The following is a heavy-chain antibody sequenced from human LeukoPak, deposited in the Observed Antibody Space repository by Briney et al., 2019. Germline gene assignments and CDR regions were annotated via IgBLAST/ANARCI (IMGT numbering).Heavy chain of an antibody. CDR2: INPNSGGT. CDR3: ARDGYSSGWYMGEAAFDI. J-gene: IGHJ3*02. CDR1: GYTFTGYY. Sequence: ASVKVSCKASGYTFTGYYMHWVRQAPGQGLEWMGWINPNSGGTNYAQKFQGRVTMTRDTSISTAYMELSRLRSDDTAVYYCARDGYSSGWYMGEAAFDIWGQGTMVTVSS. V-gene: IGHV1-2*02. D-gene: IGHD6-19*01.